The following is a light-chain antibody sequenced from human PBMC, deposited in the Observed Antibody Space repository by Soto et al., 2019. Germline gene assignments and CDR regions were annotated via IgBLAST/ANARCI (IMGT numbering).Light chain of an antibody. V-gene: IGKV1-39*01. Sequence: DIQMTQSPSTLSASVGDRVTVTCRASQSISNWLAWYQQKPGKAPNLLIYVASSLQSEVPSRFSGSGSGTDFTLTITSLQPEDFATYYCQQSYGTPITFGQGTRLEIK. J-gene: IGKJ5*01. CDR1: QSISNW. CDR2: VAS. CDR3: QQSYGTPIT.